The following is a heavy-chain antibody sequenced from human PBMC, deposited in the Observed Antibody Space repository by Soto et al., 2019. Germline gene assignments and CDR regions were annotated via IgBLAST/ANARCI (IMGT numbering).Heavy chain of an antibody. D-gene: IGHD3-10*01. J-gene: IGHJ4*02. V-gene: IGHV4-59*08. CDR2: IYYSGST. CDR1: GGSISSYY. Sequence: ETLSLTCTVSGGSISSYYWSWIRQPPGKGLEWIGYIYYSGSTNYNPSLKSRVTISVDTSKNQFSLKLNSMTAADTAVYYCARHNYGSGSAYFDYWGQGTLVTVSS. CDR3: ARHNYGSGSAYFDY.